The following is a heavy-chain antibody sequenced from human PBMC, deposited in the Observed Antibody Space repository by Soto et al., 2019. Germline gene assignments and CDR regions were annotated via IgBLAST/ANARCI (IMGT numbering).Heavy chain of an antibody. J-gene: IGHJ4*02. V-gene: IGHV3-11*01. Sequence: PGGSLRLSCAASGFTFSDYYMSWIRQAPGKGLEWVSYISSSGSTIYYADSVKGRFTISRDDAKNSLYLQMNSLRAEDTAVYYCARATRQLDDAFDYWGQGTLVTVSS. CDR2: ISSSGSTI. CDR1: GFTFSDYY. CDR3: ARATRQLDDAFDY. D-gene: IGHD6-13*01.